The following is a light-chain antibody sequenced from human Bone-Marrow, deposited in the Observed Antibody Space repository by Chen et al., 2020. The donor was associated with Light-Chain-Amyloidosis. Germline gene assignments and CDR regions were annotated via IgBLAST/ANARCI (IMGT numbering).Light chain of an antibody. CDR2: RNN. V-gene: IGLV1-47*01. CDR1: SSNIGSNY. Sequence: QSVLTQPPSASGTPGQRVTIYCSGSSSNIGSNYVYWYQQLPGMAPKLLIYRNNQRPSGVPDRFSGSKSGNSASLAISGLRSEDEADYYCAAWDDSLSGVFGGGTKLTVL. CDR3: AAWDDSLSGV. J-gene: IGLJ3*02.